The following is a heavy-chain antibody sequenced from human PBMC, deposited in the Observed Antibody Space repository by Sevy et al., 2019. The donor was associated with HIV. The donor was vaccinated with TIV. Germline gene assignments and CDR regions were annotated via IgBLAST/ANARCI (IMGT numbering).Heavy chain of an antibody. D-gene: IGHD6-19*01. CDR1: GFTCGDYA. Sequence: GGSLRLSCTASGFTCGDYAMSWFRQAPGKGLEWVVFSKTKTYSGTTEYAASVKGRCIISRDDSKNIAYLQMNSLKTVNTAVYYCTRGFYGSGWFYFDYWGQGTLVTVYS. J-gene: IGHJ4*02. CDR2: SKTKTYSGTT. CDR3: TRGFYGSGWFYFDY. V-gene: IGHV3-49*03.